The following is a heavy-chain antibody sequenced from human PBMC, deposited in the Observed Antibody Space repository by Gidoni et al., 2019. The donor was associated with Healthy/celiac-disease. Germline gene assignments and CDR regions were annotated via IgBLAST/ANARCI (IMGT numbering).Heavy chain of an antibody. CDR3: AREGMIVPFYYFDY. D-gene: IGHD3-22*01. CDR1: GFTFRSYG. CDR2: IWYDGSNK. V-gene: IGHV3-33*01. Sequence: QVQLVESGGGVVQPGRSLRLSCAASGFTFRSYGMHWVRQAPGKGLEWVAVIWYDGSNKDYADSVKGRFTISRDNSKNTLYLQMNSLRAEDTAVYYCAREGMIVPFYYFDYWGQGTLVTVSS. J-gene: IGHJ4*02.